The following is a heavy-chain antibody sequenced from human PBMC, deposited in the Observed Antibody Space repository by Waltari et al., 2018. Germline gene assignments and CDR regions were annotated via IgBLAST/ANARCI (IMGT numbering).Heavy chain of an antibody. J-gene: IGHJ4*02. Sequence: EVQLVESGGGLVQPGGSLRLSCAASGFTFSSYSMNWFRQAPGKGLEWASYISSSSSTRYYADSVKGRFTISRDNAKNSLYLQMNSLRAEDTAVYYCARVRYSREHYFDYWGQGTLVTVSS. CDR3: ARVRYSREHYFDY. CDR1: GFTFSSYS. CDR2: ISSSSSTR. V-gene: IGHV3-48*01. D-gene: IGHD6-13*01.